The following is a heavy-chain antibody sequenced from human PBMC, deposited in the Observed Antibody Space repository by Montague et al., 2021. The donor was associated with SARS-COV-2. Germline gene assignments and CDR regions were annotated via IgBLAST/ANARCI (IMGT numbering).Heavy chain of an antibody. J-gene: IGHJ5*02. V-gene: IGHV4-61*01. CDR2: IDYGGSP. D-gene: IGHD3-10*01. Sequence: SETLSLTCTVSGVSVSNRYTHWSWIRQSPGKGLEWIRHIDYGGSPNYSPSLHSRVTISLDTSKNQLSLRLNSATAADTAAYYCASYWQGGSGRGSWGQGTLVTVSS. CDR1: GVSVSNRYTH. CDR3: ASYWQGGSGRGS.